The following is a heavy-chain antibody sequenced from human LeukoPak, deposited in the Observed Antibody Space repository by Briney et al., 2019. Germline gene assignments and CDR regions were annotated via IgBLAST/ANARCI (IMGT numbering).Heavy chain of an antibody. CDR1: GYTLTTYY. V-gene: IGHV1-46*01. J-gene: IGHJ5*02. Sequence: ASVKVSCKASGYTLTTYYMHWVRQAPGQGLEWMGIINPSGSSTTYAQKFQGRVTMTRDTSTSTVYMELSSLRSEDTATYYCARGPPGRVYDSSKKGLFDPWGQGTLVTVSS. CDR2: INPSGSST. D-gene: IGHD3-22*01. CDR3: ARGPPGRVYDSSKKGLFDP.